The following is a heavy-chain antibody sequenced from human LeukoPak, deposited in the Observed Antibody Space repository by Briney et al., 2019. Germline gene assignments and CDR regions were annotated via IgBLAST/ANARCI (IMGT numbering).Heavy chain of an antibody. CDR2: IKQDGSEK. CDR1: GFTFSSYW. J-gene: IGHJ4*02. V-gene: IGHV3-7*03. D-gene: IGHD3-10*01. Sequence: GGSLRLSCAASGFTFSSYWMSWVRQAPGKGLEWVANIKQDGSEKYYVDSVEGRFTISRDNAKNSLYLQMNSLRAEDTAVYYCARDEFWFLYYFDYWGQGTLVTVSS. CDR3: ARDEFWFLYYFDY.